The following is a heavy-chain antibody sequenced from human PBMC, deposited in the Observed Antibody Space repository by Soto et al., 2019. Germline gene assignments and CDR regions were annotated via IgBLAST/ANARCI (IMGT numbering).Heavy chain of an antibody. V-gene: IGHV5-10-1*01. CDR3: ARVRCSSTSCYTHSNWFDP. J-gene: IGHJ5*02. Sequence: GESLKISCKGSGYSFTSYWISWVRQMPGKGRGWMGRIDPSDSYTNYSPSFQGHVTISADKSISTAYLQWSSLKASDTAMYYCARVRCSSTSCYTHSNWFDPWGQGTPVTVSS. CDR2: IDPSDSYT. D-gene: IGHD2-2*02. CDR1: GYSFTSYW.